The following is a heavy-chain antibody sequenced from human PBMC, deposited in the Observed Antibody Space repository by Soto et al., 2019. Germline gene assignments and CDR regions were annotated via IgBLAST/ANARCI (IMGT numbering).Heavy chain of an antibody. V-gene: IGHV2-26*01. D-gene: IGHD6-19*01. CDR2: IFSNDEK. CDR1: GFSLSNARMG. CDR3: ARMPLGGWPPVDYYYGMDV. Sequence: QVTLKESGPVLVKPTETLTLTCTVSGFSLSNARMGVSWIRQPPGKALEWLAHIFSNDEKSYSTSLKSRLTISKHTSKSQVVLTMTNMDPVDTATYYCARMPLGGWPPVDYYYGMDVWGQGTTVTVSS. J-gene: IGHJ6*02.